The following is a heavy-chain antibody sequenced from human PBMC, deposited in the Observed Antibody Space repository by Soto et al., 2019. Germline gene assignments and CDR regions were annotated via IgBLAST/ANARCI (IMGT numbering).Heavy chain of an antibody. V-gene: IGHV3-23*01. CDR2: ISGSGGST. Sequence: VGSLRLSCAASGFTFSSYAMSWVRQAPGKGLEWVSAISGSGGSTYYADSEKGRFTISRDNSKNTLYLQMNSLRAEDTAVYYCAKDPETIFGVVYFDYWGQGTLVTVSS. D-gene: IGHD3-3*01. CDR1: GFTFSSYA. CDR3: AKDPETIFGVVYFDY. J-gene: IGHJ4*02.